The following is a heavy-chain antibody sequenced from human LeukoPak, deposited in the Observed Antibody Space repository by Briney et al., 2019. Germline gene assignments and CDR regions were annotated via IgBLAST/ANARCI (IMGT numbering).Heavy chain of an antibody. J-gene: IGHJ4*02. Sequence: PGRSLRLSCAASGFTFSSYAMHWVRQAPGKGLEWVAVISYDGSNKYYADSVKGRFTISRDNSKNTLYLQMNSLRAEDTAVYYCARDSDFWNAGGYFDYWGQGTLVTVSS. V-gene: IGHV3-30-3*01. CDR2: ISYDGSNK. D-gene: IGHD3-3*01. CDR3: ARDSDFWNAGGYFDY. CDR1: GFTFSSYA.